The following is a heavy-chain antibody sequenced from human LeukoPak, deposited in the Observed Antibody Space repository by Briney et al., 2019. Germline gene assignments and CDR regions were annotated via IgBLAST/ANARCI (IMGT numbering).Heavy chain of an antibody. D-gene: IGHD3-22*01. CDR2: IIPILGIP. V-gene: IGHV1-69*10. CDR1: GGTFSSYA. J-gene: IGHJ3*02. CDR3: ASGYYDRSGAGGTIGAFDI. Sequence: GASVNVSCKASGGTFSSYAISGVRQAPGQGPECRGGIIPILGIPNYAQKFQGRVTITADKSTSTAYMELSSLRSEDTAVYYCASGYYDRSGAGGTIGAFDIWGQGTMVTVSS.